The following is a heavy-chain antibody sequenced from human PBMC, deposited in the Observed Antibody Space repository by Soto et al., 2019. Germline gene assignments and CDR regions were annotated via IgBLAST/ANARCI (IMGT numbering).Heavy chain of an antibody. Sequence: QLQLQETGPGLVKPSETLSLTCTVSGGSISSSSYYWGWIRQPPGKGLEWIWSVCYSGITYYNPFLKSRPTTSIDTAKNQFSMKLTSVTAADTAVYYCARHPQHNSSAANWSQGSLVTVSS. D-gene: IGHD2-21*01. CDR1: GGSISSSSYY. J-gene: IGHJ4*02. CDR2: VCYSGIT. CDR3: ARHPQHNSSAAN. V-gene: IGHV4-39*01.